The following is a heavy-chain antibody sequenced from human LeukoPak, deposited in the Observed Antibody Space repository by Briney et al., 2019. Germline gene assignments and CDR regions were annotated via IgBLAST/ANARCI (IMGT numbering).Heavy chain of an antibody. J-gene: IGHJ4*02. CDR2: VDPEDGET. Sequence: ASVKVSCKVSGYTLTELSMHWVRQAPGKGLEWVGGVDPEDGETIYAQKFQGRVTMTEDTSTDTAYMELSSLRSEDTAVYYCATPFGDSSGWYDFDYWGQRTLVTVSS. D-gene: IGHD6-13*01. CDR3: ATPFGDSSGWYDFDY. CDR1: GYTLTELS. V-gene: IGHV1-24*01.